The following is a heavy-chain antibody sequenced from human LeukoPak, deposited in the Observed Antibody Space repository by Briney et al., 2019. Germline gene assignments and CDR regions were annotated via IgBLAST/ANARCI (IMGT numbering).Heavy chain of an antibody. V-gene: IGHV3-53*01. Sequence: PGGSLRLSCAASGFSVSSKYMSWVRQAPGKGLEWVSVIYRDGRTYYADSVKGRFTISRDNAKNSLHLQMNSLRAEDTAVYYCARDLIVGGTAILGYWGQGTLVIVSS. CDR3: ARDLIVGGTAILGY. CDR2: IYRDGRT. J-gene: IGHJ4*02. D-gene: IGHD1-26*01. CDR1: GFSVSSKY.